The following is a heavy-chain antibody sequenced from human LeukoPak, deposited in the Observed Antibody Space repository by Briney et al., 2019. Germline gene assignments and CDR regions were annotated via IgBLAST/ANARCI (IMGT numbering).Heavy chain of an antibody. Sequence: PSETLSPTCAVYGGSFSGYYWNWIRQPPGKGLEWIGEINHSGSTNYNPSLKSRVTMSVDTFKNQFSLTLSSVTAADTAVYYCARVQDFETRGYYLGYWGHGTLVTVSS. D-gene: IGHD3-22*01. J-gene: IGHJ4*01. CDR2: INHSGST. CDR1: GGSFSGYY. CDR3: ARVQDFETRGYYLGY. V-gene: IGHV4-34*01.